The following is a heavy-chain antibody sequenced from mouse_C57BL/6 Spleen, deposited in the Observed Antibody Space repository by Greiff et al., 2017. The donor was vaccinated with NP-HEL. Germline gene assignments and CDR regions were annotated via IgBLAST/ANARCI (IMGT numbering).Heavy chain of an antibody. J-gene: IGHJ3*01. CDR3: ARGAYYYGNSPAWFAY. V-gene: IGHV1-76*01. D-gene: IGHD1-1*01. CDR1: GYTFTDYY. CDR2: IYPGSGNT. Sequence: QVQLKESGAELVRPGASVKLSCKASGYTFTDYYINWVKQRPGQGLEWIARIYPGSGNTYYNEKFKGKATLTAEKSSSTAYMQLSSLTSEDSAVFSWARGAYYYGNSPAWFAYWGQGTLVTVSA.